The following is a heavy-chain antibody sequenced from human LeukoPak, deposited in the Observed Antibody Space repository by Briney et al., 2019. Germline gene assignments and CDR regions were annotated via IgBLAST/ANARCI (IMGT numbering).Heavy chain of an antibody. CDR3: ARGSGSYHTAYMN. Sequence: HGESLKISCKGSGYSFTSYWIGWVRQIPGKVLEWIGIIYPGDSDTRYSPSFQGQVTISADKSLSTAYLQWSSLKASDTAMYYCARGSGSYHTAYMNWGQGSPVTVSS. CDR1: GYSFTSYW. D-gene: IGHD1-26*01. V-gene: IGHV5-51*01. CDR2: IYPGDSDT. J-gene: IGHJ4*02.